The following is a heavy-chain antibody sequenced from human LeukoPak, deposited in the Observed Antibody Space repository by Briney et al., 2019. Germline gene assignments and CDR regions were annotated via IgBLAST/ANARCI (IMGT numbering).Heavy chain of an antibody. Sequence: GRSLRLSCAASGFTFNNYGMHYVRQAPGKGLEWVAVISDDGRNKNYADSVKGRFTISRDNSNNTLYLQMNSLRAEDTGVYYCAKDRETTASGTFDYWGQGTLVTVSS. D-gene: IGHD6-13*01. V-gene: IGHV3-30*18. J-gene: IGHJ4*02. CDR1: GFTFNNYG. CDR3: AKDRETTASGTFDY. CDR2: ISDDGRNK.